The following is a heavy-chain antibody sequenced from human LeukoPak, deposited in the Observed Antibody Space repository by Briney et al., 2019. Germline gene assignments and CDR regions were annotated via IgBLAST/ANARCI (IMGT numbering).Heavy chain of an antibody. V-gene: IGHV4-38-2*02. Sequence: SETLSLTCTVSGYSISSGYYWGWIRQPPGKGLEWIGSIYYSGSTYYNPSLKSRVTISVDTSKNQFSLKLSSVTAADTAVYYCARGEVGATVDYWGQGTLVTVSS. CDR2: IYYSGST. CDR1: GYSISSGYY. J-gene: IGHJ4*02. CDR3: ARGEVGATVDY. D-gene: IGHD1-26*01.